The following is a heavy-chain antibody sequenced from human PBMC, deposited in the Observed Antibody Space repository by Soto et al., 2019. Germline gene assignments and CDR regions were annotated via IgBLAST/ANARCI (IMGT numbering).Heavy chain of an antibody. V-gene: IGHV1-18*01. CDR3: ARGTKRYYIAAGIHNYYYYGMDV. D-gene: IGHD6-13*01. Sequence: ASVKVSFKASGYTFTSYGISWVRQAPGQGLEWMGWISAYNGNTNYAQKLQGRVTMTTDTSTSTAYMELRSLRSDDTAVYYCARGTKRYYIAAGIHNYYYYGMDVWGQGTTVTVSS. J-gene: IGHJ6*02. CDR1: GYTFTSYG. CDR2: ISAYNGNT.